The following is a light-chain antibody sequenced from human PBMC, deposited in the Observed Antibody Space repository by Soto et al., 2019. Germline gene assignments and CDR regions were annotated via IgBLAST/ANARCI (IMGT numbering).Light chain of an antibody. V-gene: IGLV3-21*02. CDR2: DDS. CDR3: CSYAGSYTML. J-gene: IGLJ2*01. CDR1: NIGRKS. Sequence: SYELTQPPSVSVAPGQTARITCGGNNIGRKSVHWYQQKPGQAPVLVVYDDSDRPSGIPERFSGSNSGTTASLTISGLQADDEADYYCCSYAGSYTMLFGGGTKLTVL.